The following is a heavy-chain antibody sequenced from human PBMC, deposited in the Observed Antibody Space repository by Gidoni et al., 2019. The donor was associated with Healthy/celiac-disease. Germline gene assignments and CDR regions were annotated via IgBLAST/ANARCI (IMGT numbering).Heavy chain of an antibody. CDR2: FYYSGST. D-gene: IGHD3-22*01. Sequence: SWIRQQPGKGLEWLGYFYYSGSTYYNPSLKSRVTISVDTSKNQFSLQLSSVTAADTAVYYCATPGEYYASSGYPMAYWGQGTLVTVSS. V-gene: IGHV4-31*02. J-gene: IGHJ4*02. CDR3: ATPGEYYASSGYPMAY.